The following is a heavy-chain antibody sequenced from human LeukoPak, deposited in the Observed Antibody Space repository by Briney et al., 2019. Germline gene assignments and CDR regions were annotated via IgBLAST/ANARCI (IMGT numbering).Heavy chain of an antibody. CDR1: GFTFGDYA. V-gene: IGHV3-49*03. Sequence: GGSLRLSCTASGFTFGDYAMSWFRQAPGKGLEWVGFIRSKGYGGTTEYAASVKGRFTISRDDSKSIVYLQMNSLKTEDTAVYYCTRASYSRGWYPGGNWGQGTLVTVSS. CDR3: TRASYSRGWYPGGN. CDR2: IRSKGYGGTT. D-gene: IGHD6-19*01. J-gene: IGHJ4*02.